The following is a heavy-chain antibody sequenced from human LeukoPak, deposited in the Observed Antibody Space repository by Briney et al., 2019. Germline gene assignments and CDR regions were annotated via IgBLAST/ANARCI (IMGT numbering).Heavy chain of an antibody. Sequence: SETLSLTCTVSGGSITSHYWTWIRQPPGKGLEWIGYIHYSGGTYYNPSLKSRVTISVDTSKNQFSLKLSSVTAADTAVYYCARDGYDSGMIFDYWGQGTLVTVSS. D-gene: IGHD5-12*01. CDR3: ARDGYDSGMIFDY. J-gene: IGHJ4*02. V-gene: IGHV4-59*11. CDR2: IHYSGGT. CDR1: GGSITSHY.